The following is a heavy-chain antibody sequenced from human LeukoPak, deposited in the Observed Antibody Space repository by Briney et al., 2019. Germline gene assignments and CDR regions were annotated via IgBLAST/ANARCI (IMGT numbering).Heavy chain of an antibody. CDR1: GFTFSSYG. D-gene: IGHD1-26*01. CDR3: ARDRSRYYYYYMDV. Sequence: GGSLRLSCAASGFTFSSYGMHWVRQAPGKGLEWVAVISYDGSNKYYADSVKGRFTISRDNSKNTLYLQMNSLRAEDTAVYYCARDRSRYYYYYMDVWGKGTTVTVSS. V-gene: IGHV3-30*19. J-gene: IGHJ6*03. CDR2: ISYDGSNK.